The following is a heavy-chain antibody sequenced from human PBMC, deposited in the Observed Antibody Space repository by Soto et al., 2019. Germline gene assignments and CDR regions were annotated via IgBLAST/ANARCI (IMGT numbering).Heavy chain of an antibody. V-gene: IGHV3-23*01. J-gene: IGHJ6*02. CDR2: ISSSGDAT. CDR1: GFIFSTYA. Sequence: GGSLRLSCAASGFIFSTYAMSWVRQAPGKGLEWVSLISSSGDATYYADSVKGRFTVSRDNVKNTLSLQMNSLRPEDTAVYYCAKDSGYQLPDNYFYYGLDVWGQGTTVTVSS. D-gene: IGHD2-2*01. CDR3: AKDSGYQLPDNYFYYGLDV.